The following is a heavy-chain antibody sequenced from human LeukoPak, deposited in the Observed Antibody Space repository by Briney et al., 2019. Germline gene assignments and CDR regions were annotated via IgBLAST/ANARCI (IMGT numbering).Heavy chain of an antibody. Sequence: SETLSLTCTVSGGSISSGGYYWSWIRQHPGKGLEWIGYIYYSGSTYYNPSLKSRVTISVDTSKNQFSLKLSSVTAADTAVYYCARNMIYGVLRFDYWGQGTLVAVPS. CDR2: IYYSGST. CDR3: ARNMIYGVLRFDY. D-gene: IGHD3-22*01. V-gene: IGHV4-31*03. J-gene: IGHJ4*02. CDR1: GGSISSGGYY.